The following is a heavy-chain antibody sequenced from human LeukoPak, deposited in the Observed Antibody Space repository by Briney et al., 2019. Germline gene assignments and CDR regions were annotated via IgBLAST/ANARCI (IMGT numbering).Heavy chain of an antibody. Sequence: GESLEISCKGSGYSFTSYWIGWVRQMPGKGLEWMGIIYPGDPDTRYSPSFQGQVTISADKSISTAYLQWSSLKASDTAMYYCARRAIAAVNGMDVWGQGTTVTVSS. CDR3: ARRAIAAVNGMDV. J-gene: IGHJ6*02. V-gene: IGHV5-51*01. CDR1: GYSFTSYW. D-gene: IGHD6-13*01. CDR2: IYPGDPDT.